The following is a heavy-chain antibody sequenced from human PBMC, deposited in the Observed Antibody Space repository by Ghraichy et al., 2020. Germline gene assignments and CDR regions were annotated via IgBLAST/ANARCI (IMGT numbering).Heavy chain of an antibody. D-gene: IGHD6-19*01. V-gene: IGHV1-46*01. CDR3: ARVGPVSHSSGWYAINYYYYYGMDV. CDR1: GYTFTSYY. J-gene: IGHJ6*02. CDR2: INPSGGST. Sequence: ASVKVSCKASGYTFTSYYMHWVRQAPGQGLEWMGIINPSGGSTSYAQKFQGRVTMTRDTSTSTVYMELSSLRSEDTAVYYCARVGPVSHSSGWYAINYYYYYGMDVWGQGTTVTVSS.